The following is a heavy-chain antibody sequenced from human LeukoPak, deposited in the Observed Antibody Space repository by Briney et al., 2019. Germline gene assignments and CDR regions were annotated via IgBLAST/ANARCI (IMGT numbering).Heavy chain of an antibody. D-gene: IGHD4-17*01. J-gene: IGHJ4*02. V-gene: IGHV5-51*01. Sequence: GESLKISCKGSGYSFTSYWIGWVRQMPGKGLEWVGIISPDDSDTRYSPSFQDQVTISAGKSISTAYLPWSSLKASDTAMYYCARHYPGGDYFIDYWGQGTLVTVSS. CDR2: ISPDDSDT. CDR3: ARHYPGGDYFIDY. CDR1: GYSFTSYW.